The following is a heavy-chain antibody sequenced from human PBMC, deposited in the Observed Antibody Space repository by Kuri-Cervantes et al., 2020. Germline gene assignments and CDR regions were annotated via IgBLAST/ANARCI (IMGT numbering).Heavy chain of an antibody. D-gene: IGHD4-17*01. CDR1: GGSINNHY. CDR2: IYYTGST. CDR3: ASMTTGNFDY. V-gene: IGHV4-59*11. J-gene: IGHJ4*02. Sequence: SETLSLTCTVSGGSINNHYWSWIRQPPGKGLEWIGYIYYTGSTGYNPSLKSRVSMSVDTSRNQFSLKLSSVTAADTAVYYCASMTTGNFDYWGQGTLVTVSS.